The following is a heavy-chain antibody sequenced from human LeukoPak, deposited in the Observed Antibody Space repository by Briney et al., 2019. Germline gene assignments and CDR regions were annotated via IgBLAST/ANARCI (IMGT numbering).Heavy chain of an antibody. CDR2: INPNSGGT. V-gene: IGHV1-2*06. Sequence: ASVKVSCKASGYTFTGYFMHWVRLAPGQGLEWMGRINPNSGGTNYAQKFQGMVNMPRDTSISTAYMELSRLRSDDTAVYYCARVGRWLQLSMGYWGQGTLVTVSS. J-gene: IGHJ4*02. CDR3: ARVGRWLQLSMGY. D-gene: IGHD5-24*01. CDR1: GYTFTGYF.